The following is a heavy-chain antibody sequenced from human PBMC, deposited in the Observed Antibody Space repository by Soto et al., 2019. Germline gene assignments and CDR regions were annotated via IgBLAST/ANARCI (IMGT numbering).Heavy chain of an antibody. CDR3: AKDQNYDSSGYYPIFDY. D-gene: IGHD3-22*01. CDR1: GFTFSSYA. V-gene: IGHV3-23*01. CDR2: ISGSGGST. J-gene: IGHJ4*02. Sequence: GGSLRLSCAASGFTFSSYAMSWVRQAPGKGLEWVSAISGSGGSTYYADSVKGRFTISRDNSKNTLYLQMNSLRAEDTAVYYCAKDQNYDSSGYYPIFDYWGQGTLVTVSS.